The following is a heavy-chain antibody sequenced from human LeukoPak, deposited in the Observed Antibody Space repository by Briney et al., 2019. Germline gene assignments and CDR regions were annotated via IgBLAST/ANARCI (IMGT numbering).Heavy chain of an antibody. Sequence: GASVKVSCKASGYSFISYGISWVRQAPGQGLDWMGWISVYNGNIHYAQKFQGRVTVTTDTSTNTAYMELRSLRSDDTAVYYCARAINYGSGSYYPFDYWGQGTLVTVSS. CDR1: GYSFISYG. D-gene: IGHD3-10*01. J-gene: IGHJ4*02. CDR3: ARAINYGSGSYYPFDY. CDR2: ISVYNGNI. V-gene: IGHV1-18*01.